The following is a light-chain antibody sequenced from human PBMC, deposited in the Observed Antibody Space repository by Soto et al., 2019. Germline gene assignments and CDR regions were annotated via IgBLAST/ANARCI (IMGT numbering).Light chain of an antibody. CDR2: GAS. CDR1: QSVSSN. V-gene: IGKV3-15*01. Sequence: EIVMTQSPATLSVSPGERATLSCRASQSVSSNLAWYQQKPGQAPRLLIYGASTRATGIPARFSGSGSGTEFTIPISSLQSEDFAVYYCQQYNNWHPWTFGQGTKLEIK. J-gene: IGKJ1*01. CDR3: QQYNNWHPWT.